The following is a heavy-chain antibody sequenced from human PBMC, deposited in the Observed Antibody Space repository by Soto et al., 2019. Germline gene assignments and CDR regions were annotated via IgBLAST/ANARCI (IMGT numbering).Heavy chain of an antibody. CDR1: GFTFSSYA. D-gene: IGHD3-10*01. CDR2: ISGSGGST. V-gene: IGHV3-23*01. Sequence: GGSLRLSCAASGFTFSSYAMSWVRQAPGKGLEWVSAISGSGGSTYYADSVKGRFTISRDNSNNTLYLQMNSLRAEDTAVYYCAKVSVEYYYGSGSYSEGYYFDYWGQGTLVTVSS. CDR3: AKVSVEYYYGSGSYSEGYYFDY. J-gene: IGHJ4*02.